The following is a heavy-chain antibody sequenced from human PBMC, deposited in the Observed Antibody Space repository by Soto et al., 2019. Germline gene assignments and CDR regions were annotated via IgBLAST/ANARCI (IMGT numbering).Heavy chain of an antibody. D-gene: IGHD3-22*01. Sequence: AYAKVFCKTYGYNFTRNGIRGVRHAPGQGLEWMGWISHNTGTIKYAQKLQGRVIMTTDTSKSTAYMELRSLRSDDTAVYSCAKDRDSNSWPYRDVWGQGTTVPVSS. CDR2: ISHNTGTI. V-gene: IGHV1-18*01. CDR3: AKDRDSNSWPYRDV. J-gene: IGHJ6*01. CDR1: GYNFTRNG.